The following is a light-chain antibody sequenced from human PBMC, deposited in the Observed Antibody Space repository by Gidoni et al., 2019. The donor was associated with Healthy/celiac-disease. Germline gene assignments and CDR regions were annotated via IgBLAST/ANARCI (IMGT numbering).Light chain of an antibody. CDR1: QSISSY. V-gene: IGKV1-39*01. Sequence: SLTITCRASQSISSYLNWYQQKPGKAPKLLIYAASSLQSGVPSRFSGSGSGTDLTLTISSLQPEDFATYYCQQSYSTPQLTFGGGTKVEIK. CDR3: QQSYSTPQLT. J-gene: IGKJ4*01. CDR2: AAS.